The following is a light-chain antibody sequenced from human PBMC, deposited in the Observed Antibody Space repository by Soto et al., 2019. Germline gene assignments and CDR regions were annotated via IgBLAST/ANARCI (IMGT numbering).Light chain of an antibody. CDR1: QDISNS. CDR2: AAS. J-gene: IGKJ4*01. Sequence: IRLTQSPSFVSAAVGERVTLTCRASQDISNSLAWYQQKPGKAPKLLIYAASTLQSGVPSRFSGSGSGTDFTLTISCLQSEDFATYYCQQYYSYPLTFGGGTKVEIK. CDR3: QQYYSYPLT. V-gene: IGKV1-8*01.